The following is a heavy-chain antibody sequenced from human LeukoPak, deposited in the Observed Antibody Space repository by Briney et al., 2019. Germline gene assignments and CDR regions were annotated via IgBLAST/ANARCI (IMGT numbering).Heavy chain of an antibody. J-gene: IGHJ4*02. V-gene: IGHV3-23*01. CDR2: IRGNGGST. CDR3: AKGQELDDGVIDS. D-gene: IGHD1-1*01. Sequence: GGSLRLSCTASGFTFGDYAMSWVRQAPGKGLEWVSTIRGNGGSTHYADSVKGRFTISRDNSKNTLYLQMNSLRAEDTAIYYCAKGQELDDGVIDSWGQGTLVTVSS. CDR1: GFTFGDYA.